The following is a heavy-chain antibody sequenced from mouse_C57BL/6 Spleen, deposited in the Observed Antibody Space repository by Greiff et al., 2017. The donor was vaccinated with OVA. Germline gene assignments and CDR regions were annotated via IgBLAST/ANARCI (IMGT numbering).Heavy chain of an antibody. J-gene: IGHJ1*03. Sequence: EVKLQESGPGLVKPSQSLSLTCSVTGYSITSGYYWNWIRQFPGNKLEWMGYISYDGSNNYNPSLKNRISITRDTSKNQFFLKLNSVTTEDTATYYCARGLLRVWGTGTTVTVSS. D-gene: IGHD1-1*01. CDR2: ISYDGSN. CDR3: ARGLLRV. V-gene: IGHV3-6*01. CDR1: GYSITSGYY.